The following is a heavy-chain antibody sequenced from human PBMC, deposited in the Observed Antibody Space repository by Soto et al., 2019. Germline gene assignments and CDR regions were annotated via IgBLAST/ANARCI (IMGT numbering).Heavy chain of an antibody. CDR1: GDTFTGYY. CDR3: ARANCGGDCSLDP. D-gene: IGHD2-21*01. V-gene: IGHV1-2*04. Sequence: QVQLVQSGAEVKKPGASVRVSCKASGDTFTGYYLHWVRQAPGQGLEWMGWINPNNGGTNYAQKFQGWVTMTSDTSISSAYMELSRLKSDDTAMYYCARANCGGDCSLDPWGQGTLVTVSS. J-gene: IGHJ5*02. CDR2: INPNNGGT.